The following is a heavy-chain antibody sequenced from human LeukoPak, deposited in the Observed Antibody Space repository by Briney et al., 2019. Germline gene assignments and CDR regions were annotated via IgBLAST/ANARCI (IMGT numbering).Heavy chain of an antibody. CDR1: GFTFSTHS. Sequence: GGSLRLSCAASGFTFSTHSMNWVRQAPGKGLEWFSSISGSSSYIYYADSVKGRFTISRDNAKNSLYLQMNTLRAEDTAVYYCARGPTVVPAAAFDYWGQGTLVTVFS. D-gene: IGHD2-2*01. CDR2: ISGSSSYI. V-gene: IGHV3-21*01. CDR3: ARGPTVVPAAAFDY. J-gene: IGHJ4*02.